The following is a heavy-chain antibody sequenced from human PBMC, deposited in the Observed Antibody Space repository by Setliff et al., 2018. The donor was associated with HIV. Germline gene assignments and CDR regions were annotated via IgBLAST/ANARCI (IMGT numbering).Heavy chain of an antibody. CDR1: SNTFINDV. V-gene: IGHV1-18*04. D-gene: IGHD5-18*01. Sequence: ASVKVSCKASSNTFINDVFNWVRQAPGQGLEWMGWISVYNGKGNYAQKFQDRISMTTDTSTSTVYMELRSLVSDDTAVYYCARGGSGYSYGYEYYGMDVWGQGTTVTVSS. J-gene: IGHJ6*02. CDR2: ISVYNGKG. CDR3: ARGGSGYSYGYEYYGMDV.